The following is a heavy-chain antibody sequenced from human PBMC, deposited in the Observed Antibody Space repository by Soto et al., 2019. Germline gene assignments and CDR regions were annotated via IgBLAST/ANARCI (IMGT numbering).Heavy chain of an antibody. CDR1: GFTFSSYA. J-gene: IGHJ3*02. Sequence: VGSLRLSCAASGFTFSSYAMSWVRQAPGKGLEWVSAISGSGGSTYYADSVKGRFTISRDNSKNTLYLQMNSLRAEDTAVYYCAKDRPSYYDFWSGYVFDIWGQGTMVTVS. CDR3: AKDRPSYYDFWSGYVFDI. CDR2: ISGSGGST. D-gene: IGHD3-3*01. V-gene: IGHV3-23*01.